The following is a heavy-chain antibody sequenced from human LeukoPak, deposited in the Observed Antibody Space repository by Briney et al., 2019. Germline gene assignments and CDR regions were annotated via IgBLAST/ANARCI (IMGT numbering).Heavy chain of an antibody. CDR1: GFIFSSYG. J-gene: IGHJ4*02. D-gene: IGHD3-22*01. Sequence: GGSLRLSCAASGFIFSSYGMYWVRQAPGKGLEWVAVAYHGEWPGNSKYYVDSVKGRFTVSRDNSKNTLYLQMSSLRAEDTAVYYCATGSGYYYDHWGQGTLVTVSS. CDR2: AYHGEWPGNSK. V-gene: IGHV3-33*01. CDR3: ATGSGYYYDH.